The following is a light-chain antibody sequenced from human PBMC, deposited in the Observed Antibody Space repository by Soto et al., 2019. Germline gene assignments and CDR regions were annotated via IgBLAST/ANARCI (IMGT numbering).Light chain of an antibody. J-gene: IGKJ2*01. V-gene: IGKV4-1*01. CDR3: HQYYGTPHT. Sequence: DIVMTQSPDSLAVSLGERATINCKSSQSVLYSSNNKNYLAWYQQKPGQPPKLLIYWASTRESGVPDRFSGRGSGTDFTLTISALQAEDVAVYYWHQYYGTPHTFGQGTKLEIK. CDR1: QSVLYSSNNKNY. CDR2: WAS.